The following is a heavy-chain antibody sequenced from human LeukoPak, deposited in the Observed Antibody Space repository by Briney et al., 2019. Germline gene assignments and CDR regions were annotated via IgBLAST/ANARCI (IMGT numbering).Heavy chain of an antibody. CDR2: ITSSGSTI. CDR1: GFTFSIYS. J-gene: IGHJ6*02. Sequence: GGSLRLSCAASGFTFSIYSMNWVRQAPGKGLEWVSSITSSGSTIYYADSLKGRFTISRDNAKNSLYLQMNSLRAEDTAVYYCARMDYYYGMDVWGQGTTVIVSS. V-gene: IGHV3-48*04. CDR3: ARMDYYYGMDV.